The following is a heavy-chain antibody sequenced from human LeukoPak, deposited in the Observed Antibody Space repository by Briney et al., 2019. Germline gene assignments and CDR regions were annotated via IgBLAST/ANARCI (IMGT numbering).Heavy chain of an antibody. J-gene: IGHJ6*02. CDR1: GFTFSSYA. V-gene: IGHV3-23*01. CDR2: ISGSGGST. CDR3: ANQGPYDYVWGSYRNSYYGMDV. Sequence: GGSLRLSCAASGFTFSSYAMSWVRQAPGKGLEWVSAISGSGGSTYYADSVKGRFTISRDNSKNTLYLQMNSLRAEDTAVYCCANQGPYDYVWGSYRNSYYGMDVWGQGPRSPSP. D-gene: IGHD3-16*02.